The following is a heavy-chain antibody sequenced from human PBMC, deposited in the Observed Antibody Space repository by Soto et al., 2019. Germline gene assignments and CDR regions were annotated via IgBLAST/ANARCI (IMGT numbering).Heavy chain of an antibody. J-gene: IGHJ4*02. CDR1: GGSISSGGYY. CDR2: IYYSGST. CDR3: ARGRGTYDILTGHPGGGYYFDY. D-gene: IGHD3-9*01. Sequence: QVQLQESGPGLVKPSQTLSLTCTVSGGSISSGGYYWSWIRQHPGKGLEWIGYIYYSGSTYYNPCLKRRVNISVDTSKNRLSLKVSSVTAADTAVYYCARGRGTYDILTGHPGGGYYFDYWGQGTLVTVSS. V-gene: IGHV4-31*03.